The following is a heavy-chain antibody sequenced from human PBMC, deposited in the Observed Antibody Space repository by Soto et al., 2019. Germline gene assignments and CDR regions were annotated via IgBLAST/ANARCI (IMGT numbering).Heavy chain of an antibody. J-gene: IGHJ6*02. CDR1: GGTFSSYA. Sequence: QVQLVQSGAEVKKPGSSVKVSCKASGGTFSSYAISWVRQAPGQGLEWMGGIIPISGTANYAQKFQGRVTITADESTSTAYMELSSLRSEDTAVYYCATSQGSSTSLEIYYYYYYGMDVWVQGTTVTVSS. CDR3: ATSQGSSTSLEIYYYYYYGMDV. V-gene: IGHV1-69*01. D-gene: IGHD2-2*01. CDR2: IIPISGTA.